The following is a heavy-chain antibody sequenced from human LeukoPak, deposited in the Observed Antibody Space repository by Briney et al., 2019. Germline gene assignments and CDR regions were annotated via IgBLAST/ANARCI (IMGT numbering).Heavy chain of an antibody. CDR3: ARVLPPEYYGSGSYYDH. CDR2: ISSNGGST. CDR1: GFTFSSYA. D-gene: IGHD3-10*01. J-gene: IGHJ4*02. V-gene: IGHV3-64*01. Sequence: PGGSLRLSCAASGFTFSSYAMHWVRQAPGKGLEYVSAISSNGGSTYYANSVKGRFTISRDNSKNTLYLQMGSLRAEDMAVYYCARVLPPEYYGSGSYYDHWGQGTLVTVSS.